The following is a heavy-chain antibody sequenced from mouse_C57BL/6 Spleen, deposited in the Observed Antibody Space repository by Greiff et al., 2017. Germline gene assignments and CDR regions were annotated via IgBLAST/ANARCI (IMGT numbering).Heavy chain of an antibody. CDR2: IHPNSGST. CDR1: GYTFTSYW. Sequence: QVQLKQPGAELVKPGASVKLSCKASGYTFTSYWMHWVKQRPGQGLEWIGMIHPNSGSTNYNEKFKSKATLTVDKSSSTAYMQLSSRTSEDSAVYYCARPHYGNYPAWFAYWGQGTLVTVSA. CDR3: ARPHYGNYPAWFAY. D-gene: IGHD2-1*01. V-gene: IGHV1-64*01. J-gene: IGHJ3*01.